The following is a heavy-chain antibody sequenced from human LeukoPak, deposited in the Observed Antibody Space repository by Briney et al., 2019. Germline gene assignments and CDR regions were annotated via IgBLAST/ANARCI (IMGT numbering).Heavy chain of an antibody. CDR2: IKQDGSEK. Sequence: GGSLRLSCAASEFTFSNFGMHWVRQAPGKGLEWVANIKQDGSEKYYVDSVKGRFTISRDNAKNSLYLQMNSLRAEDTAVYYCARDRRAPYYGFRSGYIDHYYMDVWGKGTTVTVSS. V-gene: IGHV3-7*01. CDR1: EFTFSNFG. D-gene: IGHD3-3*01. J-gene: IGHJ6*03. CDR3: ARDRRAPYYGFRSGYIDHYYMDV.